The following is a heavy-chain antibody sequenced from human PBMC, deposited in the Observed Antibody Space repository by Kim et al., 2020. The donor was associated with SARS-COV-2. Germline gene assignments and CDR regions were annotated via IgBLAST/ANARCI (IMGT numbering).Heavy chain of an antibody. J-gene: IGHJ4*02. V-gene: IGHV5-51*01. D-gene: IGHD3-22*01. CDR3: ARLPYYYDSSGYYPPLSL. CDR1: GYSFTSYW. Sequence: GESLKISCKGSGYSFTSYWIGWVRQMPGKGLEWMGIIYPGDSDTRYSPSFQGQVTISADKSISTAYLQWSSLKASDTAMYYCARLPYYYDSSGYYPPLSLWGQGTLVTVSS. CDR2: IYPGDSDT.